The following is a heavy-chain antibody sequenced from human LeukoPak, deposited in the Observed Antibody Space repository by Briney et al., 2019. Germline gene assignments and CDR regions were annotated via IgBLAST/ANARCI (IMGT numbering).Heavy chain of an antibody. J-gene: IGHJ4*02. CDR1: GGSISSGGYY. CDR3: ARAMTTVVTGYFDY. Sequence: SETLSLTCTVSGGSISSGGYYWSWIRQHPGKGLEWIGYIYYSGSTYYNPSLKSRVTISVDRSKKQFSLKLSSVTAADTAVYYCARAMTTVVTGYFDYWGQGTLVTVSS. CDR2: IYYSGST. V-gene: IGHV4-31*03. D-gene: IGHD4-23*01.